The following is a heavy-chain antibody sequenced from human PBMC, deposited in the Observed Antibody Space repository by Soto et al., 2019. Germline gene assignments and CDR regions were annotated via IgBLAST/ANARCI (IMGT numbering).Heavy chain of an antibody. V-gene: IGHV3-48*02. CDR2: INGGSKII. D-gene: IGHD2-8*01. CDR3: ARGRGEEDIVLMVYARGYFDY. Sequence: XVSLRVSCVASGFTFSRFGMNGVRQAPGKGLEWVAYINGGSKIIYYADSVKGRFTISRDNDKNSVYLQLNSLRDEDTAVYYCARGRGEEDIVLMVYARGYFDYWGQGTLVTV. CDR1: GFTFSRFG. J-gene: IGHJ4*02.